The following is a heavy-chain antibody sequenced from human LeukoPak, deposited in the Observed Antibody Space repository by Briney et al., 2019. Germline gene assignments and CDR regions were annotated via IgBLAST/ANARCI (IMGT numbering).Heavy chain of an antibody. D-gene: IGHD3-16*01. CDR2: IIPILGIA. Sequence: SVKVSCKASGGTFSSYAISWVRQAPGQGLEWMGRIIPILGIANYAQKFQGRVTITADKSTSTAYMELSSLRSEDTAVYYCARDPGVMRHNWFDPWGQGTLVTVSS. J-gene: IGHJ5*02. CDR3: ARDPGVMRHNWFDP. V-gene: IGHV1-69*04. CDR1: GGTFSSYA.